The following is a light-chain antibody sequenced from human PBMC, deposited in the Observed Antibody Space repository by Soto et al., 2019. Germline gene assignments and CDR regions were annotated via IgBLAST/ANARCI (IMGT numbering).Light chain of an antibody. V-gene: IGKV1-5*03. CDR2: KAS. CDR1: QSISSW. J-gene: IGKJ1*01. CDR3: QQYNSYPWT. Sequence: DIQMTQSPSTLSASVGDRVTITCRASQSISSWLARYKQEPRKAPKLLIYKASTLESGVPSNFSGSGSGTEFTLTINSLQPEDFATYYCQQYNSYPWTFGQGTKVDIK.